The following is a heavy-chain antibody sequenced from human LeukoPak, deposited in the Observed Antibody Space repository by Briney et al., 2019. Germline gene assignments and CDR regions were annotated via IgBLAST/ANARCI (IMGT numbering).Heavy chain of an antibody. J-gene: IGHJ4*02. Sequence: PSETLSLTCTVPGGSISSSSYYWGWIRQPPGKGLEWIGSIYYSGSTYYNPSLKSRVTISVDTSKNQFSLKLSSVTAADTAVYYCASEAIVATKNGYWGQGTLVTVSS. D-gene: IGHD5-12*01. CDR2: IYYSGST. CDR3: ASEAIVATKNGY. CDR1: GGSISSSSYY. V-gene: IGHV4-39*07.